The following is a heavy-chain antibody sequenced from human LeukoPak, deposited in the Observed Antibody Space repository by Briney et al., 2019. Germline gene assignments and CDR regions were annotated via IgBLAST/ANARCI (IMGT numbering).Heavy chain of an antibody. D-gene: IGHD2-21*02. CDR1: GGSIGSSSYY. CDR3: ARPKRCGGDCYMFDY. CDR2: IYYSGST. Sequence: PSETLSLTCTVSGGSIGSSSYYWGWIRQPPGKGLEWIGSIYYSGSTYYNPSLKSRVTISVDTSKNQFSLKLSSVTAADTAVYYCARPKRCGGDCYMFDYWGQGILVTVSS. J-gene: IGHJ4*02. V-gene: IGHV4-39*01.